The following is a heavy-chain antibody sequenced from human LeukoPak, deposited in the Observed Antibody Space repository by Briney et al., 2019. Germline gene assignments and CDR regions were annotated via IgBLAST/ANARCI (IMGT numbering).Heavy chain of an antibody. CDR2: IAISGTYI. CDR1: GFILSDYN. D-gene: IGHD1-26*01. J-gene: IGHJ4*02. V-gene: IGHV3-21*01. Sequence: PGGSLRLSCAASGFILSDYNMNWVRQAPGKGLEWVSFIAISGTYITYADSVKGRFTISRENAKNSLYLQMNSLRAEDTAVYYRTRDVSATARAYDYWGQGTLVTVSS. CDR3: TRDVSATARAYDY.